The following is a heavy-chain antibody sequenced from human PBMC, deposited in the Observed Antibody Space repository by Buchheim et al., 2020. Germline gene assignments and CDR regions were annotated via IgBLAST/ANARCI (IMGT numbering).Heavy chain of an antibody. CDR3: ARGRWIRDSSGYYRY. CDR1: GGSFSGYY. D-gene: IGHD3-22*01. J-gene: IGHJ4*02. V-gene: IGHV4-34*01. CDR2: INHSGST. Sequence: QVQLQQWGAGLLKPSETLSLTCAVYGGSFSGYYWSWIRQPPGKGLEWIGEINHSGSTNYNPSLKSRVTISVDTSKKQFSLKLSSVTAADTAVYYCARGRWIRDSSGYYRYWGQGTL.